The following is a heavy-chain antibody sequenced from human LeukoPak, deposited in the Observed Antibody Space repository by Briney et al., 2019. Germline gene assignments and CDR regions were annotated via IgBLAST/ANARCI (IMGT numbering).Heavy chain of an antibody. J-gene: IGHJ4*02. CDR2: IWYDGSNK. CDR1: GFTFSSYG. V-gene: IGHV3-33*01. Sequence: GGSLRLSCAASGFTFSSYGMHWVRQAPGKGLEWVAVIWYDGSNKYYADSVKGRFTISRDNSKNTLYLQMNSLRAEDTAVYYCARGYNYYDSSGYPSPFDYWDQGTLVTVSS. CDR3: ARGYNYYDSSGYPSPFDY. D-gene: IGHD3-22*01.